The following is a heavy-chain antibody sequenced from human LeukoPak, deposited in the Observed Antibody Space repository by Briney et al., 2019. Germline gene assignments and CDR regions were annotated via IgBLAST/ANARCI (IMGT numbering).Heavy chain of an antibody. V-gene: IGHV3-7*03. Sequence: GGSLRLSCAASGFSFSSYWMSWVRQAPGKGLEWVANIKQDGSEKYYVDSVKGRFTISRDNAKNSLYLQMNSLRAEDTAVYYCARDLVTVTKGFDIWGQGTMVSVSS. J-gene: IGHJ3*02. D-gene: IGHD4-17*01. CDR2: IKQDGSEK. CDR1: GFSFSSYW. CDR3: ARDLVTVTKGFDI.